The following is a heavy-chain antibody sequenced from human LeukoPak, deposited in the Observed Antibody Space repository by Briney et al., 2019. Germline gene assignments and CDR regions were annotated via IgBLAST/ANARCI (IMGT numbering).Heavy chain of an antibody. J-gene: IGHJ4*02. D-gene: IGHD3-22*01. CDR3: ARDGPAYYYDSSGYFGY. Sequence: GGSLRLSCAAAGCTFSSYARHWGRQAPGKGLEWGAVISYDGSNKYYADSVKGRFTISRDNSKNTLYLQMNSLRAEDTAVYYCARDGPAYYYDSSGYFGYWGQGTLVTVSS. V-gene: IGHV3-30*04. CDR1: GCTFSSYA. CDR2: ISYDGSNK.